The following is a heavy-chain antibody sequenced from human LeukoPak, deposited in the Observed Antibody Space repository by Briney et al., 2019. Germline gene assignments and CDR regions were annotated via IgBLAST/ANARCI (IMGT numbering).Heavy chain of an antibody. CDR2: INPNSGGT. V-gene: IGHV1-2*06. CDR1: GYSFTGYY. CDR3: ARSPLTYCSSTSCYGLDP. Sequence: ASVKVSCKASGYSFTGYYMHWVRQAPGQGLEWMGRINPNSGGTNYAQKFQGRVTMTRDTSISTAYMELSRLRSDDTAVYYCARSPLTYCSSTSCYGLDPWGQGTLVTVSS. J-gene: IGHJ5*02. D-gene: IGHD2-2*01.